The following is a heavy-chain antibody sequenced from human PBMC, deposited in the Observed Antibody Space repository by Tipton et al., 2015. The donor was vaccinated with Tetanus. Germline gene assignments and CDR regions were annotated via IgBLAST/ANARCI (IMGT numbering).Heavy chain of an antibody. CDR3: ARDYDGSEPFDY. J-gene: IGHJ4*02. D-gene: IGHD3-10*01. V-gene: IGHV1-69*06. CDR2: ILPIFGTT. CDR1: GGTFTSYA. Sequence: VQLVQSGAEVKKPGSSVKVSCKASGGTFTSYAFSWVRQAPGQGLEWMGGILPIFGTTKYAQKFQGRVTITADKSTSTVYMELSSLRSEDTAVYYCARDYDGSEPFDYWGQGSLLTVSS.